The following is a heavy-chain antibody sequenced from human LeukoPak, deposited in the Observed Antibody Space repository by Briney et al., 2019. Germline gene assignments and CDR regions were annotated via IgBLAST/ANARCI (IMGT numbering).Heavy chain of an antibody. CDR3: AKGRHYGSGSTYFDP. V-gene: IGHV3-23*01. D-gene: IGHD3-10*01. J-gene: IGHJ2*01. CDR2: ISGSGAST. Sequence: GGTLGLSCVASGFTFSSYGMSWVRQAPGKGLEWVSGISGSGASTYHADSVKGRFTISRDNSKNTLSVQMNSLRVEDTAVYYCAKGRHYGSGSTYFDPWGRGTLVTVSS. CDR1: GFTFSSYG.